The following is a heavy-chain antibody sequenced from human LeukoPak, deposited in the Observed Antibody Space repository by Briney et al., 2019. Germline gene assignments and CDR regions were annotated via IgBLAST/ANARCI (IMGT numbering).Heavy chain of an antibody. CDR3: ARDRERRSRDGYPYAYDY. CDR2: ISYDGSNK. Sequence: PGGSLRLSCAASGFTFTNYAIHWVRQAPGKGLEWVAVISYDGSNKYYADSVKGRFTISRDNSKNTLYLQMNSLRAEDTAVYYCARDRERRSRDGYPYAYDYWGQGTLVTVSS. V-gene: IGHV3-30-3*01. J-gene: IGHJ4*02. D-gene: IGHD5-24*01. CDR1: GFTFTNYA.